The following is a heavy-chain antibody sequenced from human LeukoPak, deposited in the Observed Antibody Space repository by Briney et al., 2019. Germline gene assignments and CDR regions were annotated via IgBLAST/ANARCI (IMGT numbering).Heavy chain of an antibody. CDR1: GYSFTSYW. CDR2: IYPGDSDN. J-gene: IGHJ4*02. V-gene: IGHV5-51*01. Sequence: GESLKISCKGSGYSFTSYWIGWVRQMRGKGLEWGGIIYPGDSDNRYSPSFQGQVIISADTSITTAYLQWSSLKASDTAMYYCARRSGYSSSWDFDYWGQGTLVTVSS. D-gene: IGHD6-13*01. CDR3: ARRSGYSSSWDFDY.